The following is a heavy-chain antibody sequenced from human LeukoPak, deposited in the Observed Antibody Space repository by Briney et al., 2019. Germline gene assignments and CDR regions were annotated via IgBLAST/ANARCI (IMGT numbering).Heavy chain of an antibody. CDR3: ARGMLSSAGYHWYYYMDV. CDR2: IDDDGTDT. J-gene: IGHJ6*03. V-gene: IGHV3-74*01. Sequence: GGSLRLSCVASGFTSGNYCMHWVRQAPGKGPEWVSRIDDDGTDTHYAVSVKGRFTISRDNAKNTLYLQMNSLRGEDTAVYYCARGMLSSAGYHWYYYMDVWGKGAMVTVSS. D-gene: IGHD3-3*01. CDR1: GFTSGNYC.